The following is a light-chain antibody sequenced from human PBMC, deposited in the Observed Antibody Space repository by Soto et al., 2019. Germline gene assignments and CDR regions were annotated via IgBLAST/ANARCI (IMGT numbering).Light chain of an antibody. CDR3: QKSGT. CDR2: DAS. CDR1: QSVNNH. J-gene: IGKJ5*01. Sequence: EIVLTQSPATLSLSPGERATLSCRASQSVNNHLGWYQQKPGQAPRLLIYDASNRATAIPARFSGSGSGTDFTLTISSLEPEDFAVYCCQKSGTFGQGTRLEIK. V-gene: IGKV3-11*01.